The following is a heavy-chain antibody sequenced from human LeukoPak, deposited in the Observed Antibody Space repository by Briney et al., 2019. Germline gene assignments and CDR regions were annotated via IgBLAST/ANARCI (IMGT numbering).Heavy chain of an antibody. V-gene: IGHV3-48*02. CDR3: ARDSSYAFDI. CDR1: GFIFSSYS. Sequence: GGSLRLSCAASGFIFSSYSMNWVRQAPGKGLKWVSYILSSGDIIYYEDSVKGRFTISRDNAKNSVYLQMNSLRDEDTAAYYCARDSSYAFDIWGQGAMVTVSS. J-gene: IGHJ3*02. CDR2: ILSSGDII. D-gene: IGHD3-10*01.